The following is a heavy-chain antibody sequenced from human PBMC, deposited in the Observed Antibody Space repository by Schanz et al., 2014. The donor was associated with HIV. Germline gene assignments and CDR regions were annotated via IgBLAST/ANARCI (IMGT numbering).Heavy chain of an antibody. CDR1: GFFLDDYA. CDR3: VQDPEMDAITGYFPY. CDR2: MRGSDDST. Sequence: EVQLVESGGGLVQPGRSLRLSCATSGFFLDDYAMHWVRQAPGKGLEWVSGMRGSDDSTFYADSVKGRFTISRDNSMNTLFLQMNSLRAEDTAVYYCVQDPEMDAITGYFPYWGQGTLVTVSS. V-gene: IGHV3-23*04. D-gene: IGHD3-16*01. J-gene: IGHJ4*02.